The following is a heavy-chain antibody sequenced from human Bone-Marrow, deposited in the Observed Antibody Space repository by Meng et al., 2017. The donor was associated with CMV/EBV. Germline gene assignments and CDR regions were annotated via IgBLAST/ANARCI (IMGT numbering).Heavy chain of an antibody. Sequence: GSLRLSCTVSGGSISSSSYYWGWIRQPPGKGLEWIGSIYYSGSTYYNPSLKSRVTISVDTSKNQFSLKLSSVTAADTAVYYCARQHYDFWSGYYPPNLFAPWAQGTLVTVSS. CDR2: IYYSGST. V-gene: IGHV4-39*01. CDR3: ARQHYDFWSGYYPPNLFAP. D-gene: IGHD3-3*01. CDR1: GGSISSSSYY. J-gene: IGHJ5*02.